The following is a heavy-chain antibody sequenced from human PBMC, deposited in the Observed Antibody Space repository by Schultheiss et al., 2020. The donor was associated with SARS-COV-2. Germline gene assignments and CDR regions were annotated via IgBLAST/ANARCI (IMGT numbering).Heavy chain of an antibody. D-gene: IGHD4-17*01. CDR1: GFTFSSYW. CDR3: ARVLDYGDYVWEWDGWFDY. J-gene: IGHJ4*02. CDR2: IKQDGSEK. Sequence: GESLKISCAASGFTFSSYWMSWVRQAPGKGLEWVANIKQDGSEKYYVDSVKGRFTISRDNAKNSLYLQMNSLRAEDTAVYYCARVLDYGDYVWEWDGWFDYWGQGTLVTVSS. V-gene: IGHV3-7*01.